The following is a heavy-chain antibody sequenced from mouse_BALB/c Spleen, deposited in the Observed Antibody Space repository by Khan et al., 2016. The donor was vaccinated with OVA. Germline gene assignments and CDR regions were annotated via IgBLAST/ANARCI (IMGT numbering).Heavy chain of an antibody. CDR1: GFTFSAYS. D-gene: IGHD4-1*01. Sequence: EVKLLESGGDLMKPGGSLKLSCAASGFTFSAYSMSWVRQTPDKRLEWVATLNSDGYYTYYPDSVQGRFTISSNNAKNTLSLQMSSLKSEDTAIYYCASHLTGSFAYWGQGTLVTVSA. CDR2: LNSDGYYT. J-gene: IGHJ3*01. CDR3: ASHLTGSFAY. V-gene: IGHV5-6*01.